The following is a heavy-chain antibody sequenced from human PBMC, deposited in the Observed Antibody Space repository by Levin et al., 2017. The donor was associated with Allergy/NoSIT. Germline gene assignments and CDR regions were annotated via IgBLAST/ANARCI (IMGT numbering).Heavy chain of an antibody. Sequence: GESLKISCAASGFSFSSYSMNWVRQAPGKGLEWVSYISGDSNTIYYADSVRGRFTISRDNAKNSLYLQVSSLRDEDTAVYHCARDTPSHYYGSGSFYTVKWFDPWGQGTLVSVSS. CDR2: ISGDSNTI. CDR3: ARDTPSHYYGSGSFYTVKWFDP. CDR1: GFSFSSYS. V-gene: IGHV3-48*02. J-gene: IGHJ5*02. D-gene: IGHD3-10*01.